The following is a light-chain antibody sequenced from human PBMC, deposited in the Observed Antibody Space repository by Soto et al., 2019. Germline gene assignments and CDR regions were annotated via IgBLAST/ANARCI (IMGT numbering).Light chain of an antibody. V-gene: IGLV1-40*01. Sequence: QSVLTQPPSVSGAPGQRVTISCTGSSSNIGAGYDVHWYQQLPGAAPKLLIFGNINRPSGVPDRFSGSKSGTSASLAITGLQAADEGDYYCQSYDSTLIARYVFGTGTKVTVL. J-gene: IGLJ1*01. CDR1: SSNIGAGYD. CDR2: GNI. CDR3: QSYDSTLIARYV.